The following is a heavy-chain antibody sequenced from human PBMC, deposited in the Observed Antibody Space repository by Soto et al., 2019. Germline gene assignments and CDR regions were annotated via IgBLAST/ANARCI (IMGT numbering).Heavy chain of an antibody. D-gene: IGHD2-21*01. CDR3: TRGRSMIANDDFEY. V-gene: IGHV3-30-3*01. CDR1: GFAVSSYS. CDR2: MSFDGNSK. J-gene: IGHJ4*02. Sequence: LRLSCAASGFAVSSYSMHWVRQAPGKGLEWVAAMSFDGNSKYFADSVKSRFKISRDTSKNTWSLEMESLGVEDSALYHCTRGRSMIANDDFEYWGQGTQVTVSS.